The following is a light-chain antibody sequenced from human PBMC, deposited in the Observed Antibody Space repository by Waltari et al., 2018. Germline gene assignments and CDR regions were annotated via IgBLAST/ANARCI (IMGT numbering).Light chain of an antibody. V-gene: IGKV3D-15*01. J-gene: IGKJ5*01. CDR1: QSIYSN. Sequence: ILMTQSPVTLSVSPGERATLSCRASQSIYSNLAGYQQRPGQPPRILLLDASTRTSGIPARFSGSRSGTEFTLTIRTLQSEDSAVYYCQQYNVWPPITFGQGTRLEIK. CDR2: DAS. CDR3: QQYNVWPPIT.